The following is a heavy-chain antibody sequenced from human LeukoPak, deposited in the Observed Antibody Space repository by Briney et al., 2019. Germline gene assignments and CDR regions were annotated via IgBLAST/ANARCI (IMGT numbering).Heavy chain of an antibody. V-gene: IGHV4-34*01. J-gene: IGHJ5*02. CDR3: ARYDIVATNWFDP. D-gene: IGHD5-12*01. Sequence: PSETLSLICAVYGGSFSGYYWSWIRQPPGKGLEWIGEITHRGSTNYNPSLKSRVTISVDTSKNQFSLKLNSVTAADTAVYYCARYDIVATNWFDPWGQGTLVTVSS. CDR1: GGSFSGYY. CDR2: ITHRGST.